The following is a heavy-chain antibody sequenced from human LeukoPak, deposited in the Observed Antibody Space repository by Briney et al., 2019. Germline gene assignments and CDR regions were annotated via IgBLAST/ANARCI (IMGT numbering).Heavy chain of an antibody. CDR1: GGSISSYY. CDR3: ARGGSHIVVVTANPGKNYYYYYYMDV. CDR2: IYYSGST. J-gene: IGHJ6*03. V-gene: IGHV4-59*01. D-gene: IGHD2-21*02. Sequence: SETLSLTCTVSGGSISSYYWSWIRQPPGKGLEWIGYIYYSGSTNYNPSLKSRVTISVDTSKNQFSLKLSSVTAADTAVYYCARGGSHIVVVTANPGKNYYYYYYMDVWGKGTTVTVSS.